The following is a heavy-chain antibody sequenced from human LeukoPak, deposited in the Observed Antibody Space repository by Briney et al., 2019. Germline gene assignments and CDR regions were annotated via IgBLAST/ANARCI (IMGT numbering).Heavy chain of an antibody. V-gene: IGHV3-30-3*01. J-gene: IGHJ4*02. CDR1: GFTFSSYA. D-gene: IGHD6-13*01. Sequence: PGRSLRLSCAASGFTFSSYAMHWVRQAPGKGLEWVAVISYDGSNKYYADSVKGRFTISRDNSKNTLYLQMNSLRAEDTAVYFCARDHSNALFYFDYWGQGTLVTVSS. CDR2: ISYDGSNK. CDR3: ARDHSNALFYFDY.